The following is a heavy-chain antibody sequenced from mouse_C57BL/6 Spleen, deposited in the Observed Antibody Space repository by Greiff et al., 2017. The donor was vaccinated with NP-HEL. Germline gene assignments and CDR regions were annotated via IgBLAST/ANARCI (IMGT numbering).Heavy chain of an antibody. CDR3: ARHIWDERYFDV. CDR1: GFTFSDYY. J-gene: IGHJ1*03. Sequence: EVKLMESGGGLVQPGGSLKLSCAASGFTFSDYYMYWVRQTPEKRLEWVAYISNGGGSTYYPDTVKGRFTISRDNAKNTLYLQMSRLKSEDTAMYYCARHIWDERYFDVWGTGTTVTVSS. D-gene: IGHD4-1*01. V-gene: IGHV5-12*01. CDR2: ISNGGGST.